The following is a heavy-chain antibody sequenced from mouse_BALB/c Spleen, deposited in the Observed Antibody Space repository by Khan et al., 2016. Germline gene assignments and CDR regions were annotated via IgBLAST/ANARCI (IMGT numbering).Heavy chain of an antibody. CDR1: GYTFTNYG. CDR3: AEDYYGSNWFAY. D-gene: IGHD1-1*01. J-gene: IGHJ3*01. CDR2: INTNSGEP. Sequence: QIQLVQSGPELKKPGETVKISCKASGYTFTNYGMNWVKQAPGKGLKWMGWINTNSGEPTYAEEFKGRFVFSLETSARSAFLQNNHLKNEDTATYYCAEDYYGSNWFAYWGQATLVTVSA. V-gene: IGHV9-3*02.